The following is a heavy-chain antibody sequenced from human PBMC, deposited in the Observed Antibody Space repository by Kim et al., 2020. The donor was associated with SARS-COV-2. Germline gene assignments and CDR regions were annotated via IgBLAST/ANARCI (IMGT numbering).Heavy chain of an antibody. D-gene: IGHD6-13*01. CDR1: GGSISSYY. CDR3: ARDLWAAGYNRFDP. CDR2: IYYSGST. V-gene: IGHV4-59*01. Sequence: SETLSLTCTVSGGSISSYYRSWIRQPPGKGLEWIGYIYYSGSTNYNPSLKSRVTISVDTSKNQFSLKLSSVTAADTAVYYCARDLWAAGYNRFDPWGQGTLVTVSS. J-gene: IGHJ5*02.